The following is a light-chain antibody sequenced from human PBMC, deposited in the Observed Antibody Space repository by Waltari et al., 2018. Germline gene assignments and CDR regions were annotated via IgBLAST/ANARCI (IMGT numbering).Light chain of an antibody. Sequence: QSTLTQPASVSGSPGQSITISCTGINSDVGGYNYVSWYQQLPGKAPKLMIYDVNKWPSGVSNRFSGSKSGNTASLTISGLQAEDEADYYCSSYTNRDTHVIFGGGTKLTVL. J-gene: IGLJ2*01. CDR3: SSYTNRDTHVI. CDR1: NSDVGGYNY. CDR2: DVN. V-gene: IGLV2-14*03.